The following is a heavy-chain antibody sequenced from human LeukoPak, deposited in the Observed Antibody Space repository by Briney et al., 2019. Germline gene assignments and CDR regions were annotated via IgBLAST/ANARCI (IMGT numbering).Heavy chain of an antibody. CDR3: ARHPFSSPFDH. CDR1: GASVSGDY. Sequence: SETLSLTCTVSGASVSGDYWSWIRQPPGKGLEWIGYTYVGGNSNYNPSLKSRVSISLDTSKNQVSLTLTSVTAADTAVYYCARHPFSSPFDHWGQGTLVAVSS. CDR2: TYVGGNS. V-gene: IGHV4-59*08. J-gene: IGHJ4*02. D-gene: IGHD2/OR15-2a*01.